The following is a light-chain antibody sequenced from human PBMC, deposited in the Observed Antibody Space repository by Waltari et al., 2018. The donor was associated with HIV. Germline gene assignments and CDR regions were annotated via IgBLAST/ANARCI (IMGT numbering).Light chain of an antibody. CDR1: SSNIGNNY. J-gene: IGLJ2*01. CDR2: DNH. CDR3: GTWDSSLSAGV. V-gene: IGLV1-51*01. Sequence: QSVLTQPPSVSAAPGQKITISCSGSSSNIGNNYVSWYQQLPGTAPKLLIYDNHKRPSGIPVRFSGSKSGTSATLGITGLQTGDEADYYCGTWDSSLSAGVFGGGTKVTVL.